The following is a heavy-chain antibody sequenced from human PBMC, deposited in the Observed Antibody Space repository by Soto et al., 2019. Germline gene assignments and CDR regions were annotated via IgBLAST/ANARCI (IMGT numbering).Heavy chain of an antibody. CDR2: IRYDGVGA. Sequence: EVQLVESGGGLVQPGGSLRLSCAASGFTFSAYWMHWVRQAPGKGLEWVSRIRYDGVGANYADSVQGRFSISRDNVEQMLYLELNSRRPDDTAVYYCTRVVATWMDVWGQGTKVTVS. D-gene: IGHD1-26*01. CDR3: TRVVATWMDV. J-gene: IGHJ6*02. CDR1: GFTFSAYW. V-gene: IGHV3-74*01.